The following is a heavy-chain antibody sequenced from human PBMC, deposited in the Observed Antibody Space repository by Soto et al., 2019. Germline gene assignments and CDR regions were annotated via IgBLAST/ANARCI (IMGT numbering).Heavy chain of an antibody. D-gene: IGHD4-17*01. V-gene: IGHV4-39*01. CDR2: IYYSGST. J-gene: IGHJ3*02. CDR1: GGSISSSSYY. CDR3: ARRGDDYGDPGAFDI. Sequence: SETLSLTCTVSGGSISSSSYYWGWIRQPPGKGLEWIGSIYYSGSTYYNPSLKSRVTISVDTSKNQFSLKLSSVTAADTAVYYCARRGDDYGDPGAFDIWGQGTMVTVSS.